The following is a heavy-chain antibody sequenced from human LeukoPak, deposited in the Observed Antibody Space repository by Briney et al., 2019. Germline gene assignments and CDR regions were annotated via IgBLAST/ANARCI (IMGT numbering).Heavy chain of an antibody. CDR3: ARGNAARPQYYYYYMDV. J-gene: IGHJ6*03. V-gene: IGHV3-30*04. CDR1: GFTFSSYA. D-gene: IGHD6-6*01. Sequence: PGGSLRLSCAASGFTFSSYAMHWVRQAPGKGLEWVAVISYDGSNKYYADSVKGRFTISRDNSKNTLYLQMNSLRAEDTAVYYCARGNAARPQYYYYYMDVWGKGTTVTVSS. CDR2: ISYDGSNK.